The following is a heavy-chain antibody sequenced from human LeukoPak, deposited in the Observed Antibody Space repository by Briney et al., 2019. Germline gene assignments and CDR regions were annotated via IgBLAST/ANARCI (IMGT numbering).Heavy chain of an antibody. D-gene: IGHD3-9*01. Sequence: PGGSLRLSCAASGFTFSSYSMNWVRQAPGKGLEWVSSISSSSSYIYYADSVKGRFTISRDNAKNSLYLQMNSLRAEDTAAYYCARNYDILTGYPNDAFDIWGQGTMVTVSS. CDR1: GFTFSSYS. J-gene: IGHJ3*02. CDR3: ARNYDILTGYPNDAFDI. CDR2: ISSSSSYI. V-gene: IGHV3-21*01.